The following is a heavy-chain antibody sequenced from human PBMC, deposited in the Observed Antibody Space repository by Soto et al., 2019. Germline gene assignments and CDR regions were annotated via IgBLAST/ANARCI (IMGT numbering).Heavy chain of an antibody. CDR1: GFTVSGNY. J-gene: IGHJ4*02. D-gene: IGHD1-1*01. Sequence: EVPLVESGGGLVQPGGSLRLSCAASGFTVSGNYMTWVRQAPGKGLEWVSVIYSGGGTYYADSVKGRFTISRDTAKNTLYLQMNSLRADDTAVYYCARGGNEQNDYWGQGTLVTVSS. CDR3: ARGGNEQNDY. CDR2: IYSGGGT. V-gene: IGHV3-66*01.